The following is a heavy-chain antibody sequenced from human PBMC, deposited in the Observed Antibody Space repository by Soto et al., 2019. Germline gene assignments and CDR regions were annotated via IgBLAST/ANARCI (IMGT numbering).Heavy chain of an antibody. Sequence: QITLKESGPTLVKPTQTLTLTCTFSGFSLSTSGVGVGWIRQPPGKALEWLALIYWDDDKRYSPSLKSRLTITKDTSKNPVVLTMTNMDPVDTATYYCARSLPGYCISTSCEGWFDPWGQGTLVTVSS. V-gene: IGHV2-5*02. CDR1: GFSLSTSGVG. CDR3: ARSLPGYCISTSCEGWFDP. D-gene: IGHD2-2*01. J-gene: IGHJ5*02. CDR2: IYWDDDK.